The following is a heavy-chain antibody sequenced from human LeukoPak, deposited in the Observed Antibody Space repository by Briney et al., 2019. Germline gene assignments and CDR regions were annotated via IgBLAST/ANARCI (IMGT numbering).Heavy chain of an antibody. D-gene: IGHD5-18*01. CDR3: ARVEDTAPYYMDV. J-gene: IGHJ6*03. V-gene: IGHV4-61*02. CDR2: IYTSGST. Sequence: SETLSLTCTVSGGSISSGSYYWSWIRQPAGKGLEWIGRIYTSGSTNYNPSLKSRVTISVDTSKNQFSLKLSSVTAADTAVYYCARVEDTAPYYMDVWGKGTTVTVSS. CDR1: GGSISSGSYY.